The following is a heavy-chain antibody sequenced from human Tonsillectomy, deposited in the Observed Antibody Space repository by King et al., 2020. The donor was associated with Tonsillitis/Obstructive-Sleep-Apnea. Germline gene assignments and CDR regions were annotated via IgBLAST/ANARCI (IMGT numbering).Heavy chain of an antibody. D-gene: IGHD3-22*01. CDR1: GYTXTNYG. Sequence: VQLVQSGAEVKKPGASVXVXCKXSGYTXTNYGIXXVXXAPGQGLEWMGWISPYNGNTNSAQKLQGRFTMITDTSTSTAFMELRSLRSDDTAVYYCARDSMSHYYDSSAYYTFDYWGQGTLVTVSS. CDR2: ISPYNGNT. V-gene: IGHV1-18*01. J-gene: IGHJ4*02. CDR3: ARDSMSHYYDSSAYYTFDY.